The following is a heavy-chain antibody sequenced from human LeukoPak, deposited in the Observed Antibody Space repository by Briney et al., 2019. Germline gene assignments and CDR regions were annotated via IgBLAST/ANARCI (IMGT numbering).Heavy chain of an antibody. CDR1: GFTFSSYW. J-gene: IGHJ4*02. V-gene: IGHV3-7*03. Sequence: AGGSLGLSCAASGFTFSSYWMSWVRQAPGKGLEWVANIKQDGSEKYYVDSVKGRFTISRDNSKNTLYLQMNSLRAEDTAVYYCAKDLFEAINPYWGQGTLVTVSS. CDR3: AKDLFEAINPY. D-gene: IGHD2-2*02. CDR2: IKQDGSEK.